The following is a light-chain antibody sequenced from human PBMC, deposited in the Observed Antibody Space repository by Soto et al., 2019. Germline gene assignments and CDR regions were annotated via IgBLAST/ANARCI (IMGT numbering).Light chain of an antibody. CDR3: QQYSEWPLT. Sequence: EIVMTQSPATLSVSPGERATLSCRASQRVSSKLAWFQQQPGRAPRLLIYATSARATGIPARFSGSGSGTEFTLPISSLQSEEFAVYYCQQYSEWPLTFGGGTRVEIK. CDR2: ATS. CDR1: QRVSSK. J-gene: IGKJ4*01. V-gene: IGKV3-15*01.